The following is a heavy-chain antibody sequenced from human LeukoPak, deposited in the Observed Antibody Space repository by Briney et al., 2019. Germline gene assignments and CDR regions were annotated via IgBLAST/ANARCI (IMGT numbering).Heavy chain of an antibody. Sequence: PGGSLRLSCAASGFTFSGSAMHWVRQASGKGLEWVGRIRSKANSYATAYAASVKGRFTISRDDSKNTAYLQMNSLKTEDTAVYYCTSEYNSSSGDFDPWGQGTLVTVSS. CDR1: GFTFSGSA. CDR3: TSEYNSSSGDFDP. D-gene: IGHD6-6*01. V-gene: IGHV3-73*01. J-gene: IGHJ5*02. CDR2: IRSKANSYAT.